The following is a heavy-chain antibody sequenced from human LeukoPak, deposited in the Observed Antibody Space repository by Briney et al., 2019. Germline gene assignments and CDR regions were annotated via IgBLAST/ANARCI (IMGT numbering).Heavy chain of an antibody. CDR1: GFTFSSYA. J-gene: IGHJ4*02. CDR2: ISGSSGST. Sequence: GGSLRLSCAASGFTFSSYAMSWVRQAPGKVLEWLSAISGSSGSTYYADSVKGRFTISRDNSKNTLYLQMNSLRAEDTALYYCAKDLGDSVEAVAVSFDYWGQGTLVTVSS. CDR3: AKDLGDSVEAVAVSFDY. D-gene: IGHD6-19*01. V-gene: IGHV3-23*01.